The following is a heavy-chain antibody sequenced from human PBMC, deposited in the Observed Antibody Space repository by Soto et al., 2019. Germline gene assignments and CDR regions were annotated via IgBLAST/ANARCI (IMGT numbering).Heavy chain of an antibody. J-gene: IGHJ4*02. CDR1: GFTFRNYA. CDR2: INGGGIST. Sequence: GGSLRLSCAASGFTFRNYAMSWVRQTPEKGLEWVSAINGGGISTYYADSVKGRFTISRDQSKNTIYLQMDSLRVEDTALYYCTKGRYLESFFSGGGEEARGRGTPGTGS. D-gene: IGHD3-3*01. V-gene: IGHV3-23*01. CDR3: TKGRYLESFFSGGGEEA.